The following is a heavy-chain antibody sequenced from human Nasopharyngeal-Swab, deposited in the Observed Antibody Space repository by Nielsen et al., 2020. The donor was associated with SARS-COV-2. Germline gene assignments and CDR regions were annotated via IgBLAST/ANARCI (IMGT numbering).Heavy chain of an antibody. CDR2: INHSGST. V-gene: IGHV4-34*01. CDR3: ARRGYSLLERKNWFDP. CDR1: GGSFSGYY. Sequence: ESLKISCAVYGGSFSGYYWSWIRQPPGKGLEWIGEINHSGSTNYNPSLKSRVTISVDTSKNQFSLKLSSVTAADTAVYYCARRGYSLLERKNWFDPWGQGTLVTVSS. J-gene: IGHJ5*02. D-gene: IGHD5-18*01.